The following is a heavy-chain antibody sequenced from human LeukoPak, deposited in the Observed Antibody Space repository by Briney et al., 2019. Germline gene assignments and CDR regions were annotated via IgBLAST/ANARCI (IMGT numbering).Heavy chain of an antibody. CDR2: ISVRAGTI. CDR3: AKDFRHYYEVPHGMDV. D-gene: IGHD3-22*01. Sequence: PGGSLRLSCAASGFGFGQYEMNWVRQAPGKGLEWIAYISVRAGTIYYGDSAEGRITISRDDAKNSLYLQMNGLRVEDTAIYYCAKDFRHYYEVPHGMDVWGQGTTVTV. J-gene: IGHJ6*02. CDR1: GFGFGQYE. V-gene: IGHV3-48*03.